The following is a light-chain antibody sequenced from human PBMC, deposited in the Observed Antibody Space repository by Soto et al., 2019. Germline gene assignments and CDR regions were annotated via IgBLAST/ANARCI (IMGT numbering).Light chain of an antibody. Sequence: EXVLTQSPATLSLSPGERATLSCRASQSVSSYLAWYQQKPGQAPRLLIYDASNRATGIPARFSGSGSGTDFTLTISSLEPEDFAVYYCQQRSNWPPTFGGGTKV. CDR3: QQRSNWPPT. CDR2: DAS. V-gene: IGKV3-11*01. CDR1: QSVSSY. J-gene: IGKJ4*01.